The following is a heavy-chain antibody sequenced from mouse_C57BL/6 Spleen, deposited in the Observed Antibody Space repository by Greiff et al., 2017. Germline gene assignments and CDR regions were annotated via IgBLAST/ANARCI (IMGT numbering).Heavy chain of an antibody. CDR3: AREDSSGYVRFAY. V-gene: IGHV1-55*01. CDR1: GYTFTSYW. Sequence: VQLQQPGAELVKPGASVKMSCKASGYTFTSYWITWVKQRPGQGLEWIGVIYPGSGSTNYNEKFKSKATLTGDTSSSTAYMQLSSLTSEDSAVYYCAREDSSGYVRFAYWGQGTLVTVSA. CDR2: IYPGSGST. J-gene: IGHJ3*01. D-gene: IGHD3-2*02.